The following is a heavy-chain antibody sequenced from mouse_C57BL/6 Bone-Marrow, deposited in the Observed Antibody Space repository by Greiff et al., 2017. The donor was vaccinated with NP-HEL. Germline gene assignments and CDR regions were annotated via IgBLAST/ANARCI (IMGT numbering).Heavy chain of an antibody. Sequence: VQLQQPGAELVRPGASVTLSCKASGYTFTDYEMHWVKQTPVHGLEWIGAIDPETGGTAYNQKFKGKATLTADKSSSTAYMELRSLTSGDSAVYYCTGEDPYYGSNPWCFDVWGTGTTVTVSS. V-gene: IGHV1-15*01. CDR2: IDPETGGT. D-gene: IGHD1-1*01. CDR3: TGEDPYYGSNPWCFDV. J-gene: IGHJ1*03. CDR1: GYTFTDYE.